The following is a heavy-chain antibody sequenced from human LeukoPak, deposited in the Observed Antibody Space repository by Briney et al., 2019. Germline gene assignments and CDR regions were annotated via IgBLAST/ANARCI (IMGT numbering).Heavy chain of an antibody. J-gene: IGHJ3*02. CDR3: ARCNHDFWSGYLSAFDI. D-gene: IGHD3-3*01. CDR1: GGSISSSRYY. V-gene: IGHV4-39*01. CDR2: IYYSGST. Sequence: SETLSLTCTVSGGSISSSRYYWGWIRQPPGKGLEWIGSIYYSGSTYYNPSLKSRVTISVDTSKNQFFLKLSSVTAADTAVYYCARCNHDFWSGYLSAFDIWGQGTMVTVSS.